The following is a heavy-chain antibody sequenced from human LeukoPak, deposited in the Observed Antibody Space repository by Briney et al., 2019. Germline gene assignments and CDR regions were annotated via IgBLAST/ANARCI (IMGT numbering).Heavy chain of an antibody. CDR1: GGSISSSSYY. CDR3: ARDATVTTVLWGLYYYMDV. CDR2: IYYSGST. Sequence: SETLSPTCTVSGGSISSSSYYWGWIRQPPGKGLEWIGSIYYSGSTYYNPSLKSRVTISVDTSKNQFSLKLSSVTAADTAVYYCARDATVTTVLWGLYYYMDVWGKGTTVTVSS. V-gene: IGHV4-39*07. J-gene: IGHJ6*03. D-gene: IGHD4-17*01.